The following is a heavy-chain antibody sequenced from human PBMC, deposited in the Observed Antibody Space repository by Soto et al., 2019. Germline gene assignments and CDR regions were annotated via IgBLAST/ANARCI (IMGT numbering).Heavy chain of an antibody. CDR2: VYTSGSP. J-gene: IGHJ4*02. CDR1: GGSFSTSY. D-gene: IGHD3-3*01. V-gene: IGHV4-4*07. Sequence: QVQLQESGPGLVKPSETLSLTCTVSGGSFSTSYWSWIRQPAGKGLEWIGRVYTSGSPNYNPSLKSRATMSVDTSKNQFSLRLSSVTAADTAVYYCARQSPPLEPFDFWGQGNLVPVSS. CDR3: ARQSPPLEPFDF.